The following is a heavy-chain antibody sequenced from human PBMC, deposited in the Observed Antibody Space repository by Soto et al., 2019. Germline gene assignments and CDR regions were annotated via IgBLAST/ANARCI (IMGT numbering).Heavy chain of an antibody. J-gene: IGHJ6*02. CDR3: ARIPVRGAYYYYAMDV. V-gene: IGHV3-48*02. CDR1: GFTVSSNY. CDR2: ISSSSTTI. D-gene: IGHD3-10*02. Sequence: GGSLRLSCAASGFTVSSNYMSWVRQAPGKGLEWISYISSSSTTIYYADSVQGRFTISRDNAKNSLFLQMNSLRDEDTAVYFCARIPVRGAYYYYAMDVWGQGTTVTVSS.